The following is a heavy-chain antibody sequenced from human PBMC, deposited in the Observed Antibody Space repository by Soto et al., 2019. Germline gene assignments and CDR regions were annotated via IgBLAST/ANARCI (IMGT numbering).Heavy chain of an antibody. CDR1: GDSVASNSAA. D-gene: IGHD2-2*02. Sequence: SQTISITCAISGDSVASNSAAWNWIRQSPSRGLEWLGRTYYRSKWYNDYAVSVKSRITINPDTSKNQFSLQLNSVTPEDTAVYYCARDTPLLLVVVLAVIRNYYYYGMDVWGQGLTVSVS. V-gene: IGHV6-1*01. CDR2: TYYRSKWYN. J-gene: IGHJ6*02. CDR3: ARDTPLLLVVVLAVIRNYYYYGMDV.